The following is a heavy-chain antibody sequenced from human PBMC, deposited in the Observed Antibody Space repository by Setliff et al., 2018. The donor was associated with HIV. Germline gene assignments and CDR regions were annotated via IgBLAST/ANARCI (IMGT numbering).Heavy chain of an antibody. D-gene: IGHD4-17*01. CDR3: ARDPPGYGDSKDY. CDR1: GGSISSDDYY. V-gene: IGHV4-61*08. CDR2: IHYTGST. Sequence: PSETLSLTCTVSGGSISSDDYYWSWIRQPPGKGLEWIGYIHYTGSTTYNPSLKSRVTMSIDTSKNQFSLKLRSVTAADTAVYYCARDPPGYGDSKDYWGQGKLVTVSS. J-gene: IGHJ4*02.